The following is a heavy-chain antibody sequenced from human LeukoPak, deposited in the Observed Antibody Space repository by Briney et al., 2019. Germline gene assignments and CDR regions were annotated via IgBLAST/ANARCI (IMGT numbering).Heavy chain of an antibody. J-gene: IGHJ4*02. CDR1: GGTFSSYA. CDR2: IIPILGIA. Sequence: ASVKVSCKASGGTFSSYAISWVRQAPGQGLEWMGRIIPILGIANYAQKFQGRVSMTTDTSTSTAYMELRSLRSDDTAVYYCARDTILDYWGQGTLVTVSS. CDR3: ARDTILDY. D-gene: IGHD5-24*01. V-gene: IGHV1-69*04.